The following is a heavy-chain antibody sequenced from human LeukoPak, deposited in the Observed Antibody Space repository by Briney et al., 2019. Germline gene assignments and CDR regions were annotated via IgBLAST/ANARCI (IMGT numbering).Heavy chain of an antibody. CDR3: AKAPASSSYYGRFDY. D-gene: IGHD3-22*01. CDR2: ISGSGGNT. CDR1: GFSFSNYA. Sequence: GGSLRLSCGASGFSFSNYAMSWVRQAPGKGLEWVSSISGSGGNTYYADSVKGRFTISRDNSKNTLYLQMNSLRAEDTAVYYCAKAPASSSYYGRFDYWGQGTLVTVSS. V-gene: IGHV3-23*01. J-gene: IGHJ4*02.